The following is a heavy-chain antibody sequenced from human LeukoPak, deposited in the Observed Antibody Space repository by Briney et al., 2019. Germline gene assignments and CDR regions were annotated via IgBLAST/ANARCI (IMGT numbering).Heavy chain of an antibody. CDR2: ISGNGDT. D-gene: IGHD7-27*01. CDR1: GFAFSKYA. V-gene: IGHV3-23*01. Sequence: TGGSLRLSCAASGFAFSKYAMNWVRQAPGKGLEWVSVISGNGDTYYADSVRGRFTIARDDSKNTLYLQMNSLRAEDTAVYYCAKDLNWASHSFFDNWGQGTLVTVSS. CDR3: AKDLNWASHSFFDN. J-gene: IGHJ4*02.